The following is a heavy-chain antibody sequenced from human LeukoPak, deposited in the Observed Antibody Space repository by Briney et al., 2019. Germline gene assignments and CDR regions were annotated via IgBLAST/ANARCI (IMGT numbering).Heavy chain of an antibody. V-gene: IGHV1-69*01. CDR1: GGTFSGYA. Sequence: SVKVSCKASGGTFSGYAISWVRQAPGQGLEWMGGIIPIFGTANYAQKFQGRVTITADESTSTAYMELSSLRSEDTAVYYCARPLGYCSGGSCSPRFDYWGQGTLVTVSS. D-gene: IGHD2-15*01. CDR2: IIPIFGTA. CDR3: ARPLGYCSGGSCSPRFDY. J-gene: IGHJ4*02.